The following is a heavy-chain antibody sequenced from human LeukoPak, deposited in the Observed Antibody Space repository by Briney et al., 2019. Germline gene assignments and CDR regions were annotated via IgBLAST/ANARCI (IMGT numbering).Heavy chain of an antibody. J-gene: IGHJ4*02. Sequence: SGTLSLTCNVSGGSISSSNWWTWLRQPPGKGLEWIGEIYHSGSTNYNPSLKSRVTISVDTSKNQFSLKLSSVTAADTAVYYCARDYSYGSGGLDYWGQGTLVTVSS. V-gene: IGHV4-4*02. CDR3: ARDYSYGSGGLDY. CDR1: GGSISSSNW. D-gene: IGHD5-18*01. CDR2: IYHSGST.